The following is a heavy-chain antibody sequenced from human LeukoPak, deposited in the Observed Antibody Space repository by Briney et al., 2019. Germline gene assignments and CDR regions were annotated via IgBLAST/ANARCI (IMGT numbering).Heavy chain of an antibody. CDR1: GGSIISYY. D-gene: IGHD4-17*01. CDR2: IYYSGST. V-gene: IGHV4-59*08. J-gene: IGHJ6*02. Sequence: SETLSLTCTVSGGSIISYYWSWIRQPPGKGLEWIGYIYYSGSTNYNPSLKSRVTISVDTSKNQFSLKLSYVTAADTAVYYCARHHSGTTYGDLYYYYYYGMDVWGQGTTVTVSS. CDR3: ARHHSGTTYGDLYYYYYYGMDV.